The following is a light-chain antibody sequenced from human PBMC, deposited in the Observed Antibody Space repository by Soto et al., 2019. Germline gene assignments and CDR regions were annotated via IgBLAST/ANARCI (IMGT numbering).Light chain of an antibody. CDR2: DAS. Sequence: DIQMNQSPSSLSASVGDRVTITCQASQDISNYLNWYQQKPGKAPKLLIYDASNLETGVPSRFSGSGSGTDFTFTISSLQPEDIATYYCQRYDNLPYTFGQGTKLEIK. J-gene: IGKJ2*01. V-gene: IGKV1-33*01. CDR3: QRYDNLPYT. CDR1: QDISNY.